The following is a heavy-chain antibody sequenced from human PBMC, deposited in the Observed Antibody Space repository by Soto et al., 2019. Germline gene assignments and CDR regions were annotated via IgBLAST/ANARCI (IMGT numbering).Heavy chain of an antibody. CDR2: INYSGST. V-gene: IGHV4-59*08. D-gene: IGHD4-4*01. J-gene: IGHJ5*02. CDR1: GGSISSYY. Sequence: SETLSLTCTVSGGSISSYYWSWIRQPPGKGLEWIGYINYSGSTNYNPSLKSRVTISVDTSKNQFSLKLSSVTAADTAVYYCASMTTGNWFDPWGQGTLVTVSS. CDR3: ASMTTGNWFDP.